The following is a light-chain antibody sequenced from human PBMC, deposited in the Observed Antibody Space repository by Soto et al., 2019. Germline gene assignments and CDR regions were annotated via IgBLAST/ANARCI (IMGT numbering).Light chain of an antibody. V-gene: IGLV1-47*01. CDR2: RNN. CDR3: ATWDIRLSAWV. J-gene: IGLJ3*02. CDR1: SSNIGSHD. Sequence: QSVLTQPPSASGTPGQRVTISCSGSSSNIGSHDVYWYQQLPGTAPKLLIYRNNQRPSGVPDRFSGSKSGTSASLAISGLRSEDEADYYCATWDIRLSAWVFGGGTQLTVL.